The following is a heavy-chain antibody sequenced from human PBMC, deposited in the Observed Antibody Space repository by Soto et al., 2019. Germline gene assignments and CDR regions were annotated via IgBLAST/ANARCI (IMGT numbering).Heavy chain of an antibody. D-gene: IGHD1-20*01. Sequence: QLQLQESGPGLVKPAETLSLKCAVSGGSVSSGNYFWGWIRQPPGKGLEWIGNIYYNGDTYYSPSLKSRVTMSVDTAQNQFSLRLTSVTAADTAVYYCARRLIDNRNQVHAFDFWGQGTLVTVSS. CDR3: ARRLIDNRNQVHAFDF. V-gene: IGHV4-39*01. J-gene: IGHJ3*01. CDR1: GGSVSSGNYF. CDR2: IYYNGDT.